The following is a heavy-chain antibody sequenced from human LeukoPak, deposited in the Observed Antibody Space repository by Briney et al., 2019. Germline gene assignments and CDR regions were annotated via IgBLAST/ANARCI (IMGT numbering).Heavy chain of an antibody. J-gene: IGHJ5*02. CDR1: GFTFSSYW. CDR2: INHNGNVN. CDR3: ARLDIVVVVGAIGWFDP. V-gene: IGHV3-7*03. Sequence: GGSLRLSCAASGFTFSSYWMNWARQAPGKGLEWVASINHNGNVNYYVDSVKGRLTISRDNAKNSLYLQMSNLRAEDTAVYFCARLDIVVVVGAIGWFDPWGQGTLVTVSS. D-gene: IGHD2-15*01.